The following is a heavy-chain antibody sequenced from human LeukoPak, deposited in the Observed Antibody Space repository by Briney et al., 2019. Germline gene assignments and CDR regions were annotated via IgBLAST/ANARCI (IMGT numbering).Heavy chain of an antibody. CDR3: AREVGYGGPLDY. CDR2: ISSSSSYI. D-gene: IGHD4-23*01. V-gene: IGHV3-21*04. CDR1: GFTFSSYS. Sequence: PGGSLRLSCAASGFTFSSYSMNWVRQAPGKGLEWVSSISSSSSYIYYADSVKGRFTISRDNAKNSLYLQMNSLRAEDTAVYYCAREVGYGGPLDYWGQGTLVTVSS. J-gene: IGHJ4*02.